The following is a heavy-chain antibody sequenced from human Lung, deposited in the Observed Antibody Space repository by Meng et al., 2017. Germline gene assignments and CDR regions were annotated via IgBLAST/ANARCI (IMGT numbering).Heavy chain of an antibody. CDR3: TGHIDY. J-gene: IGHJ4*02. V-gene: IGHV3-15*01. Sequence: EGQLVEYGGGLVKPGGSLRLSCEGTGFTFSNAWMTWVRQVPGKRLEWVGRIKSKPDGETIDYAAPVKGRFTISRDDSKNTVYLQMNSLKTEDTALYYCTGHIDYWGQGTLVTVSS. CDR1: GFTFSNAW. CDR2: IKSKPDGETI.